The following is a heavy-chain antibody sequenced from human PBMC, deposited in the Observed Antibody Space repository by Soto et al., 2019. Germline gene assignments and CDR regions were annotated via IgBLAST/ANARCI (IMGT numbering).Heavy chain of an antibody. J-gene: IGHJ4*02. CDR3: ARDRSPPSKQQLAYFDY. CDR1: GFTFSSYW. CDR2: INSDGSST. D-gene: IGHD6-13*01. V-gene: IGHV3-74*01. Sequence: GGSLRLSCAASGFTFSSYWMHWVRQAPGKGLVWVSRINSDGSSTSYADSVKGRFTISRDNAKNTLYLQMNSLRAEDTAVYYCARDRSPPSKQQLAYFDYWGQGTLVTVSS.